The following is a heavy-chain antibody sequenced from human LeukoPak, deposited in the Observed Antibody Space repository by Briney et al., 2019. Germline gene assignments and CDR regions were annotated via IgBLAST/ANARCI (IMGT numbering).Heavy chain of an antibody. CDR1: GGSINSYY. CDR3: ASSRSSSGWSLIDY. V-gene: IGHV4-59*01. D-gene: IGHD6-19*01. Sequence: SETLSLTCTVSGGSINSYYWSWIRQPPGKGLEWVGYIYYSGSTNYKPSLKRRVTISVDTSKNQFSLKVSSVTAADTAVYYCASSRSSSGWSLIDYWGQGAPVTVSS. CDR2: IYYSGST. J-gene: IGHJ4*02.